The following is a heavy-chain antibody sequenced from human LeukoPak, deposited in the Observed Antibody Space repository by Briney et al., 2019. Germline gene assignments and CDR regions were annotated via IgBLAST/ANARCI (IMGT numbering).Heavy chain of an antibody. CDR3: AREWKYCRSTSCGYYFDY. Sequence: ASVKVSCKASGYTFTSYAMHWVRQAPGQGLEWMGWISTYNGNTNYSQKLQGRVSMTTDTSTRTAYMELRSLRSDDTAVYYCAREWKYCRSTSCGYYFDYWGQGTLVTVSS. CDR2: ISTYNGNT. CDR1: GYTFTSYA. V-gene: IGHV1-18*01. D-gene: IGHD2-2*01. J-gene: IGHJ4*02.